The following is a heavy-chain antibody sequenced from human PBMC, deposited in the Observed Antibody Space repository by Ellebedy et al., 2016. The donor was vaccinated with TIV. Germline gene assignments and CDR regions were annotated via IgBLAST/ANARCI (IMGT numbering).Heavy chain of an antibody. J-gene: IGHJ4*02. CDR1: GFNFRDHF. CDR3: ARACFGVACYFDH. V-gene: IGHV3-11*04. D-gene: IGHD3-3*01. CDR2: ISPDDFNI. Sequence: PGGSLRLSCAASGFNFRDHFMSRVRQAPGKGLEWISYISPDDFNIRYAETVKGRFIISRDNAKTSLYLEMNNLKADDTAVYYCARACFGVACYFDHWGQGTLVTVSS.